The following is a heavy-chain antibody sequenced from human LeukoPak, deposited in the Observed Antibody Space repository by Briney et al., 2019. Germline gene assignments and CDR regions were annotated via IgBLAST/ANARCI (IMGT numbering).Heavy chain of an antibody. CDR1: GFTVSSNY. J-gene: IGHJ4*02. V-gene: IGHV3-66*02. CDR2: IYSAGRT. CDR3: AKGPKQLVFVRGYYFDD. D-gene: IGHD6-13*01. Sequence: PGGSLRLSCAASGFTVSSNYMSWVRQAPGKGLEWVSVIYSAGRTYYADSVKGRFTISRDNSKNTLYLQMNSLRIEDTAVFYCAKGPKQLVFVRGYYFDDWGQGTLVTVSS.